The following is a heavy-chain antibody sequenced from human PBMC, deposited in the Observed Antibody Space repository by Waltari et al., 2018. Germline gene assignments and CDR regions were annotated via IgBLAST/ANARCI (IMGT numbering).Heavy chain of an antibody. D-gene: IGHD1-26*01. CDR3: AKATKQLYGATSADF. CDR2: ISYDGIYK. V-gene: IGHV3-30*01. Sequence: QVHLVASGGGVVQPGGSLKLSCAASGFPFRNYAITWVRQAPGKGLEWVAVISYDGIYKYYSDSVKGRFTISRDNFENTLFLQMNSLILEDTAVYYCAKATKQLYGATSADFWGQGTLVTVSS. J-gene: IGHJ4*02. CDR1: GFPFRNYA.